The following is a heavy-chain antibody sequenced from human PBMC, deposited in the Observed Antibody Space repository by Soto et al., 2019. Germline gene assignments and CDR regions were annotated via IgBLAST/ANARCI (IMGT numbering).Heavy chain of an antibody. J-gene: IGHJ4*02. D-gene: IGHD6-25*01. CDR1: GGSIDTYY. CDR3: ARLIRGAAAAFDS. CDR2: ISHTGTT. V-gene: IGHV4-59*08. Sequence: QVQLQESGPGLVKPSETLSLTCTVSGGSIDTYYWSWIRQPPGKGLEYIGYISHTGTTDSNPSLKSRVTLSIDTSQNQFSLTLSSVTASDTASYYCARLIRGAAAAFDSWGQGSLVTVSS.